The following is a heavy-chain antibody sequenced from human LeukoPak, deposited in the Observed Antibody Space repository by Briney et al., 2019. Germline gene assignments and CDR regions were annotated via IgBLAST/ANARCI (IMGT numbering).Heavy chain of an antibody. CDR1: GGSFSGYY. V-gene: IGHV4-34*01. CDR3: ARAPDIVVAPVAKERSFDI. Sequence: SETLSLTCAVYGGSFSGYYWSWIRQPPGKGLEWIGEINHSGSTNYNPSLKSRVTISVDTSKNQFSLKLSSVTAADTAVYYCARAPDIVVAPVAKERSFDIWGQGTMVTVSS. J-gene: IGHJ3*02. CDR2: INHSGST. D-gene: IGHD2-2*01.